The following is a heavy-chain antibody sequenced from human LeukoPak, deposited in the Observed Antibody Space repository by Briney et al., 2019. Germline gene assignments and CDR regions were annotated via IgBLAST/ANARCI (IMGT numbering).Heavy chain of an antibody. CDR2: IDPSDSYN. J-gene: IGHJ4*02. D-gene: IGHD5-18*01. Sequence: KPGESLKISCKGSGYNFTNYWISWVRQMPGKGLEWMGTIDPSDSYNNYSPSFQGHVTISADKSISTAYLQWSSLKASDTAMYYCARHGDTAMVSLDYWGQGTLVTVSS. V-gene: IGHV5-10-1*01. CDR3: ARHGDTAMVSLDY. CDR1: GYNFTNYW.